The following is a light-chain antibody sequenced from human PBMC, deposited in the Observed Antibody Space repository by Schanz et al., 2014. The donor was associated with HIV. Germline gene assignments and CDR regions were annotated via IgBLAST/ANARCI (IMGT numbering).Light chain of an antibody. Sequence: EIVLTQSPGTLSLSPRSRATLSCRASQSVRNNYLAWYQQKPGQAPRLLIYGASRRATGIPDRFSGSGSGTDFSLTISRLEPEDFAVYYCQQYGSSPRTFGQGTKLEIK. CDR2: GAS. CDR3: QQYGSSPRT. J-gene: IGKJ2*01. V-gene: IGKV3-20*01. CDR1: QSVRNNY.